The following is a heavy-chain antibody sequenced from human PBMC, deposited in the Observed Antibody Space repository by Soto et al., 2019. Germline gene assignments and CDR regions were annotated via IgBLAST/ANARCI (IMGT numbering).Heavy chain of an antibody. V-gene: IGHV3-23*01. CDR1: GFTFSKFE. J-gene: IGHJ4*02. D-gene: IGHD6-19*01. Sequence: EVQVLESGGGLVQPGGSRRLSCTASGFTFSKFEMTWARQASGKGLEWVSFISVSGGETHYADSVKGRFTISRDNSKNTLYLQMNSLRAEDVAVYYCVKGGWLDNWGQGTLVTVSA. CDR2: ISVSGGET. CDR3: VKGGWLDN.